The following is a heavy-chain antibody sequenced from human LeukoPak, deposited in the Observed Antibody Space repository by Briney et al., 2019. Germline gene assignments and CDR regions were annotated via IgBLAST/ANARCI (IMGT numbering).Heavy chain of an antibody. D-gene: IGHD6-13*01. CDR3: ARAGNHIAAAGLDY. J-gene: IGHJ4*02. CDR2: ISYDGSNK. CDR1: GFTFSSYA. Sequence: PGGSLRLSCAASGFTFSSYAMHWVRRAPGKGLEWVAVISYDGSNKYYADSVKGRFTISRDNSKNTLYLQMNSLRAEDTAVYYCARAGNHIAAAGLDYWGQGTLVTVSS. V-gene: IGHV3-30-3*01.